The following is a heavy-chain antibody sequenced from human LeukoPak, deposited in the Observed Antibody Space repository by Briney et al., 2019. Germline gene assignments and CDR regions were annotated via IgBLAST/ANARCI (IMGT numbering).Heavy chain of an antibody. J-gene: IGHJ5*02. D-gene: IGHD6-19*01. CDR2: VDQSGGT. V-gene: IGHV4-34*01. CDR1: GGSFSDDF. CDR3: ARGFIAVAGTALNWFDP. Sequence: PSETLSLTCAVSGGSFSDDFWTWLRQFPGKGLEWIGEVDQSGGTNYNPSLKGRVSMSLDTSKNHFSLKLRCVTAADTALYFCARGFIAVAGTALNWFDPWGLGTLVTVSS.